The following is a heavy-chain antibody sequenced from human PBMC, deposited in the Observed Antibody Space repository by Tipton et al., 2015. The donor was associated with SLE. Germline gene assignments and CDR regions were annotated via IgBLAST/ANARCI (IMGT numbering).Heavy chain of an antibody. Sequence: TLSLTCAVYGRSFIGSYWTWIRQPPGKGLEWIGDIDHSGVTHYNPSLKSRVTISRDTSGNHFSLNLNSVTAADTAVYYCARAEFSSNWYMYWHFDLWGRGTPVTVSS. D-gene: IGHD6-13*01. CDR3: ARAEFSSNWYMYWHFDL. CDR2: IDHSGVT. J-gene: IGHJ2*01. CDR1: GRSFIGSY. V-gene: IGHV4-34*01.